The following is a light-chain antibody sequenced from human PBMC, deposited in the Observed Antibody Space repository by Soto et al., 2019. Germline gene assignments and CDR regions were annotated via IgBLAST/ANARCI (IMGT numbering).Light chain of an antibody. J-gene: IGKJ3*01. Sequence: EIVLTQSPDTLSLSPGERATLSCRASQSVSSSLAWYQQKPGQAPRLLIYDASKRATGIPARFSGSGSGTDFTLPISSLEPEDFAVYYCQQRSNWPPEVTFGPGTKVDIK. V-gene: IGKV3-11*01. CDR3: QQRSNWPPEVT. CDR2: DAS. CDR1: QSVSSS.